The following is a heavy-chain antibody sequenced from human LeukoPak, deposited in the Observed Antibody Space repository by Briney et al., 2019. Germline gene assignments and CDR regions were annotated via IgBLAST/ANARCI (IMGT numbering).Heavy chain of an antibody. CDR2: IHYSGST. D-gene: IGHD3-10*01. CDR1: GGSISSYY. Sequence: SETLSLTCTVSGGSISSYYWSWIRQPPGKGLEWIGYIHYSGSTSYNPSLKSRVTISVDTSKNQFSLKMSSVTGADTGVYYCARAGVTAAYYFDYWGQGTLVTVSS. J-gene: IGHJ4*02. V-gene: IGHV4-59*01. CDR3: ARAGVTAAYYFDY.